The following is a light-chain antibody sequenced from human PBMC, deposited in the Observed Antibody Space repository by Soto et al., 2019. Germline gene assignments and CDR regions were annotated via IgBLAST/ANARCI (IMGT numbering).Light chain of an antibody. J-gene: IGKJ4*01. CDR1: QTITSN. Sequence: DIQMTQSPSSLSASVGDRVTITCRASQTITSNLNWYQQKPGKAPKLLIYSASTLQSGVPSRFTDSGSGTDFTLTISSLQPEDFATYYCQQSYSMSLITFGGGTKVEVK. CDR3: QQSYSMSLIT. V-gene: IGKV1-39*01. CDR2: SAS.